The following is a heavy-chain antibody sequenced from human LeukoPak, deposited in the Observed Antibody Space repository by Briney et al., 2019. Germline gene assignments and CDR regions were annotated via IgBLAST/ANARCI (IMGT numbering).Heavy chain of an antibody. J-gene: IGHJ3*02. Sequence: GASVKVSCKASGYTFTGYYMHWVRQAPGQGLEWMGRINPSSGGTNYAQKFQGRVTMTRDTSISTAYMELSRRRSDDTAVYYCARDSDILTGYMAFDIWGQGTMVTVSS. CDR2: INPSSGGT. CDR1: GYTFTGYY. V-gene: IGHV1-2*06. D-gene: IGHD3-9*01. CDR3: ARDSDILTGYMAFDI.